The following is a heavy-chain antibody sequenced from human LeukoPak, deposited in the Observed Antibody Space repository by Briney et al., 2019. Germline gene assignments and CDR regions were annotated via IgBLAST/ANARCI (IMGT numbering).Heavy chain of an antibody. Sequence: ASGKVSCKASGGTFSSDGIGGVRQAPGQGLEWMGGVIPLFGTAEYAQKFQGRVTITTDESTTTAYMELSSLRSEDTAVYCCARDDLTAHYMDVWGTGTTVTVSS. V-gene: IGHV1-69*05. CDR3: ARDDLTAHYMDV. CDR1: GGTFSSDG. CDR2: VIPLFGTA. D-gene: IGHD2-21*02. J-gene: IGHJ6*03.